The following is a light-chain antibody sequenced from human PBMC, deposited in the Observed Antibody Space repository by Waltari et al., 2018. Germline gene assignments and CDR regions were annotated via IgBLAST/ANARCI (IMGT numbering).Light chain of an antibody. J-gene: IGKJ1*01. V-gene: IGKV4-1*01. Sequence: DIVMTQSPASLAVSLGERATINCNSSQTVLYSSNNKNDLAWYQQKPGQPPKLLIYWASTRESGVPDRFSGSGSGTDFTLTISSLQAEDVAVYYCQQYYITPPTFGQGTKVEIK. CDR3: QQYYITPPT. CDR2: WAS. CDR1: QTVLYSSNNKND.